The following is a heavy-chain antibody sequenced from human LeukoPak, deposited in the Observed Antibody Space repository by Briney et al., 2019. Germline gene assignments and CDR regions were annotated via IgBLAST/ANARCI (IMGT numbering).Heavy chain of an antibody. J-gene: IGHJ3*02. CDR1: GFTFSSYS. V-gene: IGHV3-21*01. Sequence: GGSPRLSCAASGFTFSSYSMNWVRQAPGKGLEWVPSISSSSSYIYYADSVKGRFTISRDNAKNSLYLQMNSLRAEDTAVYYCARACRDGYDDAFDIWGQGTMVTVSS. CDR3: ARACRDGYDDAFDI. D-gene: IGHD5-24*01. CDR2: ISSSSSYI.